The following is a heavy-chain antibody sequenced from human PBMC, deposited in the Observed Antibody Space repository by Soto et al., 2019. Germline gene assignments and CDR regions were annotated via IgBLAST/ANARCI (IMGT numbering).Heavy chain of an antibody. V-gene: IGHV1-69*01. CDR3: ARESAYGGNPLAFHY. CDR1: GDTFSSYA. J-gene: IGHJ4*02. Sequence: QEQLVQSGAEVKKPGSSVKVSCKASGDTFSSYAISWVRQAPGQGLDWMGGIIPFFNTPNYAQKFQGRVTITADESTSTAYMELSSLRSEDTATYYCARESAYGGNPLAFHYWGQGTLVTVSS. CDR2: IIPFFNTP. D-gene: IGHD1-26*01.